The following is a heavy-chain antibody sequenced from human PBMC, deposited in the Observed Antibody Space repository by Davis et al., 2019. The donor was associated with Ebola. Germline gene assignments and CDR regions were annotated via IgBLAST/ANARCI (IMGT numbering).Heavy chain of an antibody. V-gene: IGHV3-30*02. Sequence: GGSLRLSCAASGFTFSSYGMHWVRQAPGKGLEWVAVIWYDGSNKYYADSVKGRFTISRNNPKNTLYLHMNSLKTEDTAVYYCAKGGLTLDYWGQGTLVIVFS. D-gene: IGHD6-19*01. CDR3: AKGGLTLDY. CDR1: GFTFSSYG. CDR2: IWYDGSNK. J-gene: IGHJ4*02.